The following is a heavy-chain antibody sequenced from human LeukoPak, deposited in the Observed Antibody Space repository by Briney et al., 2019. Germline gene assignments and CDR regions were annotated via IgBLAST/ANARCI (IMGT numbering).Heavy chain of an antibody. CDR1: GYTFTSYY. D-gene: IGHD6-6*01. Sequence: ASVKVSCKASGYTFTSYYIHWVRQAPGQGLEWMGIINPSGGSTSYAQKFQGRVTMTRDTSTNTVYMELSSLRSEDTAVYYCARALARLSWFDPWGQGTLVTVSS. J-gene: IGHJ5*02. CDR3: ARALARLSWFDP. CDR2: INPSGGST. V-gene: IGHV1-46*01.